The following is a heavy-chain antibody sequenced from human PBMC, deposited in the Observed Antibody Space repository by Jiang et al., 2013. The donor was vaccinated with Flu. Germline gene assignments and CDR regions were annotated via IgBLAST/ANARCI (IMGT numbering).Heavy chain of an antibody. Sequence: GSGLVKPSGTLSLTCAVSGGSISSSNWWSWVRQPPGKGLEWIGEIYHSGSTNYNPSLKSRVTISVDKSKNQFSLKLSSVTAADTAVYYCARLPALYGPQYYYYYYMDVWGKGTTVTVSS. CDR3: ARLPALYGPQYYYYYYMDV. D-gene: IGHD3-10*01. J-gene: IGHJ6*03. V-gene: IGHV4-4*02. CDR2: IYHSGST. CDR1: GGSISSSNW.